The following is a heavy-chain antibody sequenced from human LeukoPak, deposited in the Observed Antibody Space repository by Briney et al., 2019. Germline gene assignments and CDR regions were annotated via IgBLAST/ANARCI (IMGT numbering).Heavy chain of an antibody. CDR1: GFTFSSYA. V-gene: IGHV3-30-3*01. D-gene: IGHD2-15*01. Sequence: GRSLRLSCAASGFTFSSYALHWVRQAPGKGLEWVAVISYDGGNKYYADSVRGRFTISRDNSKNTLYLQMNSLRVEDTAVYHCARVDCSGGSCYLRPFDYWGQGTLVTVSS. CDR2: ISYDGGNK. J-gene: IGHJ4*02. CDR3: ARVDCSGGSCYLRPFDY.